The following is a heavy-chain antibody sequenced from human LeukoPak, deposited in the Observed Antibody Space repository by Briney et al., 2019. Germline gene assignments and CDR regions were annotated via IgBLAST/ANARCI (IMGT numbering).Heavy chain of an antibody. V-gene: IGHV4-61*02. CDR1: GGSISSGSYY. Sequence: PSETLSLTCTVSGGSISSGSYYWSWIRQPAGKGLEWIERIYTSGSTNYNPSLKSRVTISVDTSKNQFSLKLSSVTAADTAVYYCARGHLRMVGAIWFDPWGQGTLVTVSS. J-gene: IGHJ5*02. CDR2: IYTSGST. D-gene: IGHD1-26*01. CDR3: ARGHLRMVGAIWFDP.